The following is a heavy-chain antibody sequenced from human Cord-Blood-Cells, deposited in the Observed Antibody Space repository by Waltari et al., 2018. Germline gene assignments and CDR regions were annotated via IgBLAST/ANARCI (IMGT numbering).Heavy chain of an antibody. CDR2: IYSGGST. D-gene: IGHD6-13*01. V-gene: IGHV3-53*01. CDR1: GFTVSSNY. CDR3: ARDISAAAGAGAFDI. J-gene: IGHJ3*02. Sequence: EVQLVESGGGLIQPGGSLRLSCAASGFTVSSNYMSWVRQAPGKGLEWVAVIYSGGSTDYADSVKGRFTISRDNSKNTLYLQMNSLRAEDTAVYYCARDISAAAGAGAFDIWGQGTMVTVSS.